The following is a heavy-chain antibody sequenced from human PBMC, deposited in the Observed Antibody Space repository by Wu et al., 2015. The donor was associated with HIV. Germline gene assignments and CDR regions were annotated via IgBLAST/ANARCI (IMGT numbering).Heavy chain of an antibody. V-gene: IGHV1-24*01. J-gene: IGHJ6*02. Sequence: QVQLVQSGAEVKKPGASVKVSCKVSGYTLSELAMHWVRQAPGKGLEWMASFDPEDGDTIYAQSFQGRVTMTRDTSLTTAYMEMRGLTSEDTAIYFCARDLVQGSSPLGMEFWGHGTTVIVSS. CDR2: FDPEDGDT. CDR3: ARDLVQGSSPLGMEF. CDR1: GYTLSELA. D-gene: IGHD3-10*01.